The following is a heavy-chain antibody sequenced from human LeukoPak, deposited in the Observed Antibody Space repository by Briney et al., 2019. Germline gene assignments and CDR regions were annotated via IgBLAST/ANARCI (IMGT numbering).Heavy chain of an antibody. CDR1: GFTFSSYS. D-gene: IGHD2-2*01. CDR3: ARDTIVVVPAAMRAFDI. Sequence: GGSLRLSCAASGFTFSSYSMNWVRQAPGKGLEWVSSISSSSSCIYYADSVKGRFTISRDNAKNSLYLQMNSLRAEDTAVYYCARDTIVVVPAAMRAFDIWGQGTMVTVSS. J-gene: IGHJ3*02. V-gene: IGHV3-21*01. CDR2: ISSSSSCI.